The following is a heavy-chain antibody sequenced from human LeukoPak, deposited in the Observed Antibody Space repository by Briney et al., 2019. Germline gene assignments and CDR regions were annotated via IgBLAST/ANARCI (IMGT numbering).Heavy chain of an antibody. CDR2: IKEDGREK. Sequence: PGGSLRLSCAASGFTYTTYWMTWVRQAPGKGLEWVGNIKEDGREKNYVDSVKGGITISRDNDKNSLYLQMNSLRAEDTAVYYCARDGNGKSLDFDYWGQGTLVTVSS. D-gene: IGHD1-1*01. V-gene: IGHV3-7*01. CDR1: GFTYTTYW. J-gene: IGHJ4*02. CDR3: ARDGNGKSLDFDY.